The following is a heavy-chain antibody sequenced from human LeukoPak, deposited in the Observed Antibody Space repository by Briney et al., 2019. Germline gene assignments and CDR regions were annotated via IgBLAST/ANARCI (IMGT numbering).Heavy chain of an antibody. Sequence: GGSLRLSCAASGFPFSTYAMNWVRQAPGKGLEWVSVITGSGGFTQYANSVKGRFTISRDNSKNTVYLQMNSLRVEDTALYYCVRSLDYWGQGTLVTVSS. CDR2: ITGSGGFT. CDR3: VRSLDY. V-gene: IGHV3-23*01. J-gene: IGHJ4*02. CDR1: GFPFSTYA.